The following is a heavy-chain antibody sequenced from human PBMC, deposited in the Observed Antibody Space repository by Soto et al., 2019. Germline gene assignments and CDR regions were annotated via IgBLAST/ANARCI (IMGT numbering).Heavy chain of an antibody. D-gene: IGHD2-8*01. V-gene: IGHV3-48*01. CDR1: GFTFSSYS. CDR3: SRDPSYLGYCTNGVCYTGDY. J-gene: IGHJ4*02. Sequence: EVQLVESGGGLVQPGGTLRLSCAASGFTFSSYSMNWVRQAPGKGLEWVSYISSSSSTIYYADSVKGRFTISRDNAKNSLYLQMNSRRAEDTAVYYCSRDPSYLGYCTNGVCYTGDYWGQVTLVTVAS. CDR2: ISSSSSTI.